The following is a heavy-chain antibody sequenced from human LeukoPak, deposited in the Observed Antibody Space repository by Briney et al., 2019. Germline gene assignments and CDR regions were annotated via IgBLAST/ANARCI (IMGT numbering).Heavy chain of an antibody. CDR1: GFTFSSYG. CDR3: AKGGGDGYR. V-gene: IGHV3-30*18. J-gene: IGHJ4*02. CDR2: ISYDGSNK. D-gene: IGHD5-24*01. Sequence: GGSPRLSCAASGFTFSSYGMQWVRQAPGKGLEWVAVISYDGSNKYYADSVKGRFTISRDNSKNTLYLQMNSLRAEDTAVYYCAKGGGDGYRWGQGTLVTVSS.